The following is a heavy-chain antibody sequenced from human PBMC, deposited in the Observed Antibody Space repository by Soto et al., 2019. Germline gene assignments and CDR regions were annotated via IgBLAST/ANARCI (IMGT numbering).Heavy chain of an antibody. CDR3: ARHDRVVPTDY. D-gene: IGHD2-15*01. Sequence: QLQLQESGPGLVKPSETLSLTCTVSGGSISSSSYYWGWIRQPPGKGLEWIGSIYYSGSTYYNPSLKSRVTISVDTSKNQFSLKLSSVTAADTAVYYCARHDRVVPTDYWGQGTLVTVSS. CDR2: IYYSGST. J-gene: IGHJ4*02. CDR1: GGSISSSSYY. V-gene: IGHV4-39*01.